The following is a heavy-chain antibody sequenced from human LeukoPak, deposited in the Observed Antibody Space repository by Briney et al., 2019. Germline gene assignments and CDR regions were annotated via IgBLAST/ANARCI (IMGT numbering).Heavy chain of an antibody. D-gene: IGHD3-10*01. CDR1: GFTFSNYW. V-gene: IGHV3-74*01. CDR3: ARDKKSGESSEIDY. J-gene: IGHJ4*02. CDR2: INRDGSTT. Sequence: GGPLRLSCAASGFTFSNYWVHWVRQAPGKGLVWVSRINRDGSTTNYADSVKGRFTVSRDNAKNTLNLQMNRLRAEDTAVYYCARDKKSGESSEIDYWGQGTLVTVSS.